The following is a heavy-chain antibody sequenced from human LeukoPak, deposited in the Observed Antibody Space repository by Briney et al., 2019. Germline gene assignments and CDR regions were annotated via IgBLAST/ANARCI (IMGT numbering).Heavy chain of an antibody. D-gene: IGHD6-13*01. CDR1: GFTFSSYW. CDR2: IYSGGST. Sequence: GSLRLSCAASGFTFSSYWMSWVRQAPGKGLEWVSVIYSGGSTYHADSAKGRFTISRHNSKNTLYLQMNSLRAEDTAVYYCARDSLAAAGTSVWGQGTLVTVSS. J-gene: IGHJ4*02. V-gene: IGHV3-53*04. CDR3: ARDSLAAAGTSV.